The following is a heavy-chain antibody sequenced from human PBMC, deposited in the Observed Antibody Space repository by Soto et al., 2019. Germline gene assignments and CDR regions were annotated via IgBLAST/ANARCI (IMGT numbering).Heavy chain of an antibody. Sequence: QVQLVQSGAEVKKPGASVKVSCKASGYTFTSYGISWVRQAPGQGLEWMGWISAYNGNTNYAQKLQGRVTMTTDTXXSXAXXELRGLRSDDTAVYYCARSELLWFGESSYYYGMDVWGQGTTVTVSS. V-gene: IGHV1-18*01. D-gene: IGHD3-10*01. CDR1: GYTFTSYG. CDR2: ISAYNGNT. CDR3: ARSELLWFGESSYYYGMDV. J-gene: IGHJ6*02.